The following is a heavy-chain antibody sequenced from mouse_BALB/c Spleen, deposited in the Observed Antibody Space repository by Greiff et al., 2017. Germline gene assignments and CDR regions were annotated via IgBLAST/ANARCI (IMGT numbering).Heavy chain of an antibody. CDR3: ARDDQDGNPWDFEV. D-gene: IGHD2-3*01. V-gene: IGHV7-3*02. J-gene: IGHJ1*01. CDR2: IRNKANGYTT. CDR1: GFTFTDYS. Sequence: VPWVESCGGFVPPGGSLRLSCATSGFTFTDYSLSCFRPPPGKALEWLGFIRNKANGYTTEYSASLKGRFTISRDTSQSIRYLQMNTLRAEDSATYYCARDDQDGNPWDFEVWGAG.